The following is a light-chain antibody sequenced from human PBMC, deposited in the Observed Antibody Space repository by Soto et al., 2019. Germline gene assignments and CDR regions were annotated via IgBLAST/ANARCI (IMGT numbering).Light chain of an antibody. V-gene: IGLV2-14*01. Sequence: QSALTQPASVSGSPGQSITISCTGTNSDVGYYDYVSWYQQHPGKAPKLMIYDVTYRPSGVSDRFSGSKSGNTASLTISGLLAEDDADYYCSSYTTSNTLVFGTGTKLTVL. J-gene: IGLJ1*01. CDR2: DVT. CDR1: NSDVGYYDY. CDR3: SSYTTSNTLV.